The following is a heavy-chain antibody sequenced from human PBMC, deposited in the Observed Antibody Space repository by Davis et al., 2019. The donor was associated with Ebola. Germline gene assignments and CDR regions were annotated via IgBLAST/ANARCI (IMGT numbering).Heavy chain of an antibody. CDR3: ARGHNYAHEY. D-gene: IGHD4-11*01. Sequence: ASVKVSCKASGYTFTDYNIHWMRQAPGQGLEWLGRVILKSGATNYAKKFQGRVTMTRDTSISTVYMELSSLRYDDTADYYCARGHNYAHEYWGQGTLVTVSS. V-gene: IGHV1-2*06. CDR2: VILKSGAT. J-gene: IGHJ4*02. CDR1: GYTFTDYN.